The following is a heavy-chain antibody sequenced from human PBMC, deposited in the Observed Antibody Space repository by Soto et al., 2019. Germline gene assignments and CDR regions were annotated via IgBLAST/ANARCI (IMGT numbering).Heavy chain of an antibody. CDR2: IYWDDDK. CDR3: AHGSGWLSDY. D-gene: IGHD6-19*01. CDR1: GFSLTSPAVG. V-gene: IGHV2-5*02. J-gene: IGHJ4*02. Sequence: QITLKESGPTLVKPTQTLTLTCTFSGFSLTSPAVGVNWIRQPPGKALEWLALIYWDDDKQYSPSLKSRLTITKDTSKNQVVLTMTNMDPVDTATYYCAHGSGWLSDYSRQGTLVTVSS.